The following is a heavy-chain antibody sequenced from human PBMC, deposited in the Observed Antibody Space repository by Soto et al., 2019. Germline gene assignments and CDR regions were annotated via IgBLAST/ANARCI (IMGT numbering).Heavy chain of an antibody. V-gene: IGHV3-74*01. Sequence: EVQLVESGGGLVQPGESLRLSCAASGFTFRSYWMHWVRQAPGKGLVWVSRINSDGSSTSYAGSVKGRFTTSRDNAKNTLYLQMNSLRAEDTAVYYCVRTSLVVAAATREDYWGQGTLVTVSS. CDR1: GFTFRSYW. J-gene: IGHJ4*02. CDR3: VRTSLVVAAATREDY. D-gene: IGHD2-15*01. CDR2: INSDGSST.